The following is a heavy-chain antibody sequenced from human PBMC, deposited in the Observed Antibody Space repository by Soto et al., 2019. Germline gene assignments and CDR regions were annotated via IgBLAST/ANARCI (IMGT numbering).Heavy chain of an antibody. J-gene: IGHJ6*02. Sequence: TGGSLRLSCAASGFTFSSYWMSWVRQAPGKGLRWVANIKQDGSEKYYVDSVKGRFTISRDNAKNSLYLQMNSLRAEDTAVYYCAKDLRYSSSWLHRGPYGMDVWGQGTTVTVSS. CDR1: GFTFSSYW. CDR2: IKQDGSEK. CDR3: AKDLRYSSSWLHRGPYGMDV. D-gene: IGHD6-13*01. V-gene: IGHV3-7*01.